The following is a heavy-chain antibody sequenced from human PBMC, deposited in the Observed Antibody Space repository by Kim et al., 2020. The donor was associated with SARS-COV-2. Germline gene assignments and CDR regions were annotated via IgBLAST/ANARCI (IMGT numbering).Heavy chain of an antibody. V-gene: IGHV3-23*01. CDR2: ISGSGGST. CDR1: GFTFSSYA. Sequence: GGSLRLSCAASGFTFSSYAMSWVRQAPGKGLEWVSAISGSGGSTYYADSVKGRFTISRDNSKNTLYLQMNSLRAEDTAVYYCAKEGGIVVVPAAKFDYWGQGTLVTVSS. CDR3: AKEGGIVVVPAAKFDY. D-gene: IGHD2-2*01. J-gene: IGHJ4*02.